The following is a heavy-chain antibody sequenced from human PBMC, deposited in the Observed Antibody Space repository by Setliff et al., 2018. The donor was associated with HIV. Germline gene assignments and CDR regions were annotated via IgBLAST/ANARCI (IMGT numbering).Heavy chain of an antibody. CDR2: IDHSGST. D-gene: IGHD6-19*01. J-gene: IGHJ3*01. CDR3: ARFSSTGWRRAFGV. CDR1: GGAFNDFY. Sequence: SETLSLTCAVYGGAFNDFYWGWIRQPPGKGLEWIGEIDHSGSTNNNPSLKSRLTISVDTSKKQFSLRLTSLTAADTAVYFCARFSSTGWRRAFGVWGQGTKVTVSS. V-gene: IGHV4-34*01.